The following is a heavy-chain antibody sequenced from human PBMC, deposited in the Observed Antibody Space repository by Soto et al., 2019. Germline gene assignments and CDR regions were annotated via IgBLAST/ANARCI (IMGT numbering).Heavy chain of an antibody. Sequence: QVQLVQSGAEVKKPGSSVKVSCKASGGTFSSYAISWVRQAPGQGLEWMGGIIPIFGTANYAQKFQGRVKTTADEATGKAYRELSSLRSEDTAVYYCARDDGSYYYGMDVWGQGTTVTVSS. V-gene: IGHV1-69*12. CDR1: GGTFSSYA. CDR2: IIPIFGTA. J-gene: IGHJ6*02. CDR3: ARDDGSYYYGMDV.